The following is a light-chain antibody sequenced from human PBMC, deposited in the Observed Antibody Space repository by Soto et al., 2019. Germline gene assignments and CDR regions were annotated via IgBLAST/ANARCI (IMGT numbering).Light chain of an antibody. CDR1: QGIRND. CDR3: LQDYNCPRT. V-gene: IGKV1-6*01. Sequence: AIQMTQSPSSLSASVGDRVTITCRASQGIRNDLGGYQQKPGKAPKLLIYAASSLQSGVPSRFSGSGSGTDFTLTISSLQPEDFATYYVLQDYNCPRTFGQGTKVEIK. CDR2: AAS. J-gene: IGKJ1*01.